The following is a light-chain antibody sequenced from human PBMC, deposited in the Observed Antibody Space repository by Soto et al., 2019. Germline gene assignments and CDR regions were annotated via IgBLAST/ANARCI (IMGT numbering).Light chain of an antibody. CDR2: AAS. CDR3: QQYGSPPQT. Sequence: EIVLTQSPGSLSLSPGERATLSCRASQSVSNSYLAWYQQKPGQAPRLLIYAASTRATGIPERFSGSGSGTDFTLTISRLEPEDFAVYYCQQYGSPPQTFGQGTKVDI. J-gene: IGKJ1*01. CDR1: QSVSNSY. V-gene: IGKV3-20*01.